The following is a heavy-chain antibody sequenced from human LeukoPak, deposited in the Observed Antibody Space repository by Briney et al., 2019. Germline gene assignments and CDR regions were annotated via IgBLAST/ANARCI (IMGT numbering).Heavy chain of an antibody. CDR2: IKQDGSEK. J-gene: IGHJ4*02. Sequence: GGSLRLSCAASGFTFSSYWMSWVRQAPGKGLEWVANIKQDGSEKYYVDSVKGRFTISRDNAKNSLDVQMNSLRAEDKPVYYCARLKTGYSNGWYVDYFDYWGQGTLVTVSS. V-gene: IGHV3-7*01. D-gene: IGHD6-19*01. CDR3: ARLKTGYSNGWYVDYFDY. CDR1: GFTFSSYW.